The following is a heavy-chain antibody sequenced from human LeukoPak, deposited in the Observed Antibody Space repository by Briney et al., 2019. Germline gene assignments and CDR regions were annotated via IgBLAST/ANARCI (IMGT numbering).Heavy chain of an antibody. V-gene: IGHV1-69*06. CDR1: GYTFTGYY. Sequence: SVKVSCKASGYTFTGYYMHWVRQAPGQGLEWMGGIIPIFGTANYAQKFQGRVTITADKSTSTAYMELSSLRSEDTAVYYCARVQIRNYYDSSGYLDYWGQGTLVTVSS. J-gene: IGHJ4*02. CDR3: ARVQIRNYYDSSGYLDY. D-gene: IGHD3-22*01. CDR2: IIPIFGTA.